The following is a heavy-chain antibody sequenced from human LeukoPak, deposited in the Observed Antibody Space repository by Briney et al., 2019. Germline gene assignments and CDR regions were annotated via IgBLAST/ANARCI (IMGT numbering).Heavy chain of an antibody. CDR1: GFTFSSYG. CDR3: AKEPTRGYDSSGYYFPH. Sequence: GGSLRLSCAASGFTFSSYGMHWVRQAPGKGLEWVAVISYDGSNKNYTDSVKGRFTISRDNSKNTLYLQMNSLRAEDTAVYFCAKEPTRGYDSSGYYFPHWGQGTLVTVSS. CDR2: ISYDGSNK. D-gene: IGHD3-22*01. V-gene: IGHV3-30*18. J-gene: IGHJ1*01.